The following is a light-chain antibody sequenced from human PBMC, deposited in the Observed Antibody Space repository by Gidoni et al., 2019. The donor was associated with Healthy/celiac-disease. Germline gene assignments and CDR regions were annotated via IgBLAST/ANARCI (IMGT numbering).Light chain of an antibody. CDR3: QQNNSNSYT. J-gene: IGKJ2*01. CDR2: DAS. V-gene: IGKV1-39*01. CDR1: QSISSS. Sequence: SPSPLSASVGDRVTITCRASQSISSSLNWYQQKPGKAPKLLIYDASSLESGVPSRFSGSGSGTDFTLTISSLQPDDFATYYCQQNNSNSYTFGQGTKVEIK.